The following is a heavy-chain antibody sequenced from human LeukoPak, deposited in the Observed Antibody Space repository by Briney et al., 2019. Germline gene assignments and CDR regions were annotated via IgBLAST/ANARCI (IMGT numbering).Heavy chain of an antibody. J-gene: IGHJ4*02. CDR2: ISGSGGST. D-gene: IGHD3-22*01. Sequence: PGGSLRLSCAASGFTFSSYAMSWVRQAPGKGLEWVSAISGSGGSTYYADSVGGRFTISRDNSKNTLYLQMNSLRAEDTAVYYCAKRFRGDSSGYCVFDYWGQGTLVTVSS. V-gene: IGHV3-23*01. CDR1: GFTFSSYA. CDR3: AKRFRGDSSGYCVFDY.